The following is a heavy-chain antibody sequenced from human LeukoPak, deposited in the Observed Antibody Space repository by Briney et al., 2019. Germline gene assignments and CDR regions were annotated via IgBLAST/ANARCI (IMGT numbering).Heavy chain of an antibody. Sequence: SETLSLTCTVSGYSLSSGYYWGWIRQPPGKGLEWIGSIYHSGSTYYNPSLKSRVTISVDTSKNQFSLKLSSVTAADTAVYYCARGPYYYDSSGYYSQYPYNWFDPWGQGTLVTVSS. D-gene: IGHD3-22*01. V-gene: IGHV4-38-2*02. CDR3: ARGPYYYDSSGYYSQYPYNWFDP. CDR2: IYHSGST. J-gene: IGHJ5*02. CDR1: GYSLSSGYY.